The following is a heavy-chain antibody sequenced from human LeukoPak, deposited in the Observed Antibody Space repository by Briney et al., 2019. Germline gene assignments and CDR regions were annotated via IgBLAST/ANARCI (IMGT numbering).Heavy chain of an antibody. V-gene: IGHV1-18*01. D-gene: IGHD3-22*01. CDR1: GYTFTSYG. Sequence: ASVKVSCKASGYTFTSYGISWVRQAPGQGLEWMGWISAYNGNTNYAQKLQGRVTMTTDTSTSTAYMELRSLRSDDTAVYYCARAAERSRWQGGDYYDSSCAPDYWGQGTLVTVSS. CDR2: ISAYNGNT. CDR3: ARAAERSRWQGGDYYDSSCAPDY. J-gene: IGHJ4*02.